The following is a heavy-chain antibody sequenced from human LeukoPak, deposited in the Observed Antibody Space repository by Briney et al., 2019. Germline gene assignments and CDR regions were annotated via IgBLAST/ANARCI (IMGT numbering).Heavy chain of an antibody. CDR3: AGGSSARWSFDY. Sequence: ASVTVSCKASGYTFTSYDINWVRQATGQRLEWMGWINASNGNTKYSQKFQGRVTITRDTSASTAYMELSSLRSEDTAVYYCAGGSSARWSFDYWGQGTLVTVSS. V-gene: IGHV1-3*01. D-gene: IGHD6-19*01. CDR1: GYTFTSYD. J-gene: IGHJ4*02. CDR2: INASNGNT.